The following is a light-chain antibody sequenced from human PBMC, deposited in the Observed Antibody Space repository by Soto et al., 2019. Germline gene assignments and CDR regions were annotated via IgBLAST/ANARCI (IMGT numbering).Light chain of an antibody. Sequence: QSVMTQPPSVSAAPGQRVTISCSGSSSNIGGNSVSWYQQLPGTAPKLLIFFDDLLPSGVSDRFSGSKSGTSASLAISGLQSEDEADYYCAAWDDKLNVVVFGGGTKVTVL. CDR2: FDD. J-gene: IGLJ2*01. CDR3: AAWDDKLNVVV. CDR1: SSNIGGNS. V-gene: IGLV1-36*01.